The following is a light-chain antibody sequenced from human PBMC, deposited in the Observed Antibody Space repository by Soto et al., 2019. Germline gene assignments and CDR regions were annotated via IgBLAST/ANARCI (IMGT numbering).Light chain of an antibody. Sequence: DIQMTHSPSTLSASVGDIVTITCGASQSISSWLAWYQQKPGKAPKLLIYKASSLESGVPSRFSGSGSGTEFTLTISCLQSEDFATYYCQQYYSYPITFGHGTRLEIK. CDR1: QSISSW. J-gene: IGKJ5*01. CDR2: KAS. CDR3: QQYYSYPIT. V-gene: IGKV1-5*03.